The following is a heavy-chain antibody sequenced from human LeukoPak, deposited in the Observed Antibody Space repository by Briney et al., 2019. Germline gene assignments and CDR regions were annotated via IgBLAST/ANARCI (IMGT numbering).Heavy chain of an antibody. CDR1: GGSISCGGYS. V-gene: IGHV4-30-2*01. CDR3: ARVSHLAPYYFDY. Sequence: PSQTLSLTCAVSGGSISCGGYSWRWIRQPPGKGLEWIGEINHSGSTNYNPSLKSRVTISVDTSKNQFSLKLSSVTAADTAVYYCARVSHLAPYYFDYWGQGTLVTVSS. J-gene: IGHJ4*02. CDR2: INHSGST.